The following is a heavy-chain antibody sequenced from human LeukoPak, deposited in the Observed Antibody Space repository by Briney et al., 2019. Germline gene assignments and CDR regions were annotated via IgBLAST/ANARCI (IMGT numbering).Heavy chain of an antibody. CDR3: ARFQHCGGDCYPLDY. Sequence: GGSLRLPCAASGFTLSSYSTYWMSWVRQAPGKGLEWVANIKPDGSEKYYVDSVKGRFTISRDNAKNSLYLQMNSLRAEDTAVYYCARFQHCGGDCYPLDYWGQGTLVTVSS. CDR2: IKPDGSEK. V-gene: IGHV3-7*01. CDR1: GFTLSSYSTYW. D-gene: IGHD2-21*02. J-gene: IGHJ4*02.